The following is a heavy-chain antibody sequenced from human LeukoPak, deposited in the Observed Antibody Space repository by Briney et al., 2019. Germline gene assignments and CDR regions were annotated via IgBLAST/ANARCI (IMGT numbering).Heavy chain of an antibody. D-gene: IGHD5-18*01. CDR1: GGSFSGYY. J-gene: IGHJ4*02. CDR2: INHSGST. CDR3: ARYHYSYLYDY. V-gene: IGHV4-34*01. Sequence: SETLSLTCAVYGGSFSGYYWSWIRQPPGKELEWIGEINHSGSTNYNPSLKSRVTISVDTSKNQFSLKLSSVTAADTAVYYCARYHYSYLYDYWGQGTLVTVSS.